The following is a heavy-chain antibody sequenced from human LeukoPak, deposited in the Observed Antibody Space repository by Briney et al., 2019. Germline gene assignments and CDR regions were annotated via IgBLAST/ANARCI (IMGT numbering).Heavy chain of an antibody. Sequence: KHGESLKISCKASGYSFSNYWIAWVRQMPGKGLEWMGIIYPGDSDTRYSPSFQGQVTISADKSISTAYLQWSSLKASDTAMYHCARSITMVRGVFDYWGQGTLVTVSS. D-gene: IGHD3-10*01. CDR1: GYSFSNYW. V-gene: IGHV5-51*01. CDR2: IYPGDSDT. J-gene: IGHJ4*02. CDR3: ARSITMVRGVFDY.